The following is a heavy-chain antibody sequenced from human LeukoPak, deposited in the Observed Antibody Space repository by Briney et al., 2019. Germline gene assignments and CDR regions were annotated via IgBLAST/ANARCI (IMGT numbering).Heavy chain of an antibody. CDR2: INPNSGDT. D-gene: IGHD2-2*01. CDR3: ARLGVPVDY. CDR1: GYIFNYYY. Sequence: GASVRVSCKASGYIFNYYYIHWVRQAPGQGLEWMGWINPNSGDTNFAQKFQGRVTMTRDTSISTAYMELRRLRSDDTAVYYCARLGVPVDYWGQGTLVTVSS. J-gene: IGHJ4*02. V-gene: IGHV1-2*02.